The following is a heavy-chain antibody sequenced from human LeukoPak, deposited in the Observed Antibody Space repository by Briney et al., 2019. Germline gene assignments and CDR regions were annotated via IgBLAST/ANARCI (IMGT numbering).Heavy chain of an antibody. CDR3: ARSGSGSYWHYYMDV. Sequence: GGSLRLSCAASGFTFSSYWMHWVRQAPGKGLVWVSRINSDGSSTSYADSVKGRFTISRDNAKNTLYLQMNSLRAEDTTMYYCARSGSGSYWHYYMDVWGKGTTVTISS. J-gene: IGHJ6*03. D-gene: IGHD3-10*01. V-gene: IGHV3-74*01. CDR2: INSDGSST. CDR1: GFTFSSYW.